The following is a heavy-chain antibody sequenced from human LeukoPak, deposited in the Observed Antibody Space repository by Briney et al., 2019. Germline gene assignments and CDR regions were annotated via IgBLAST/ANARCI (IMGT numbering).Heavy chain of an antibody. CDR2: IIPILGTA. Sequence: SVKVSCKASGGTFSGYAIRWVRQAPGQGLEWMGGIIPILGTANYAQKFQGRVTITADESTSTAYMELSSLRSEDTAVYYCARDRWDYCSSTSCYGGSLDYWGQGTLVTVSS. CDR3: ARDRWDYCSSTSCYGGSLDY. V-gene: IGHV1-69*13. CDR1: GGTFSGYA. J-gene: IGHJ4*02. D-gene: IGHD2-2*01.